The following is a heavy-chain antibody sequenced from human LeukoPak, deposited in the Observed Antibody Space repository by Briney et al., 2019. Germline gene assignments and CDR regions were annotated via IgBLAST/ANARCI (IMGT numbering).Heavy chain of an antibody. J-gene: IGHJ4*02. CDR2: ISTGTYI. D-gene: IGHD4-23*01. V-gene: IGHV3-48*03. CDR1: GFTFSRFE. Sequence: GGSLRLSRVASGFTFSRFEMNWVRQAPGKGLEWISHISTGTYIAYTDSVKGRFTISRDNAKNSLFLQMNSLRAEDTAVYYCTREQDREASATVVGDYWGQGTLATVSS. CDR3: TREQDREASATVVGDY.